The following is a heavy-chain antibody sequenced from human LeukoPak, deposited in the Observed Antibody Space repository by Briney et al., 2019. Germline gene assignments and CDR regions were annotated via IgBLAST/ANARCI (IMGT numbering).Heavy chain of an antibody. V-gene: IGHV1-69*13. Sequence: SVKASCKASGGTFSSYAISWVRQAPGQGLEWMGGIIPIFGTANYAQKFQGRVTITADESTSTACMELSSLRSEDTAVYYCARDTAMVMKSTYYFDYWGQGTLVTVSS. D-gene: IGHD5-18*01. CDR2: IIPIFGTA. CDR1: GGTFSSYA. CDR3: ARDTAMVMKSTYYFDY. J-gene: IGHJ4*02.